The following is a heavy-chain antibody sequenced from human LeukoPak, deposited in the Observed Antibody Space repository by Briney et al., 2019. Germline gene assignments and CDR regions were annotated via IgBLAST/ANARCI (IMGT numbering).Heavy chain of an antibody. CDR2: ISGSGGST. D-gene: IGHD4-11*01. CDR1: GFTFSSYV. Sequence: SGGSLRLSCAASGFTFSSYVMSWVRQAPGKGLEWVSAISGSGGSTYYADSVKGRFTISRDNSKNTLYLQVNSLRAEDAAVYYCAKGNNDYSNYYFDYWGQGTLVTVSP. CDR3: AKGNNDYSNYYFDY. J-gene: IGHJ4*02. V-gene: IGHV3-23*01.